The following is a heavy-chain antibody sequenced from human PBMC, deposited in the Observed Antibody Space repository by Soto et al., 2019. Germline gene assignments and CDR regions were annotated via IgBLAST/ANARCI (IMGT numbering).Heavy chain of an antibody. CDR1: GGSFSGYY. J-gene: IGHJ4*02. CDR3: ARTPPHLFGVVLPPPYYFDY. V-gene: IGHV4-34*01. Sequence: QVQLQQWGAGLLKPSETLSLTCAVYGGSFSGYYLSWIRQPPGKGLEWIGEINHSGSTNYNPSLTSRLTISVDTSKNQFSLKLSSVTAADTAVYYCARTPPHLFGVVLPPPYYFDYWGQGTLVTVSS. D-gene: IGHD3-3*01. CDR2: INHSGST.